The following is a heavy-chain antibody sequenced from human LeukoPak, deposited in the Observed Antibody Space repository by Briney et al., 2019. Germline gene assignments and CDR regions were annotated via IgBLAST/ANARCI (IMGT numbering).Heavy chain of an antibody. CDR1: GFRFTSYA. J-gene: IGHJ2*01. CDR2: ISSSTNYI. V-gene: IGHV3-21*01. Sequence: GGSLRLSCAASGFRFTSYAIHWVRQAPGRGLEWVSSISSSTNYIYYGDSVEGRFTISRDNARNLVHLQMNSLRAEDTSIYYCARDPSDTSGNWYFDLWGRGTPVSVSS. D-gene: IGHD6-6*01. CDR3: ARDPSDTSGNWYFDL.